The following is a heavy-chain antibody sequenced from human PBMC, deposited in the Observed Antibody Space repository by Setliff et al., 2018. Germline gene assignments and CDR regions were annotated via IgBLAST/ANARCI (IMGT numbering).Heavy chain of an antibody. J-gene: IGHJ5*02. V-gene: IGHV3-53*01. Sequence: PGGSLRLSCVGSGFTVSGNNMNWVRQAPGKGLEWVSAIYTGGRTDSADSVKGRFTISRDGSKNTLYLQMNNLRVEDTAVYYCARGGVFGHFYFDLWGQGTPVTVSS. CDR2: IYTGGRT. D-gene: IGHD3-10*02. CDR1: GFTVSGNN. CDR3: ARGGVFGHFYFDL.